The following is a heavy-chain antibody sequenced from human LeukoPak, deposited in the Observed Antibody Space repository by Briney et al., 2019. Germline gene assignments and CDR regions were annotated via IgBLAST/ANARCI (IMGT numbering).Heavy chain of an antibody. CDR3: ARTLAGSWYEFDY. CDR1: GFTFSSYA. J-gene: IGHJ4*02. D-gene: IGHD6-13*01. Sequence: GGSLRLSCAASGFTFSSYAMSWVRQAPGKGLEWVSAISGSGGSTYYADSVKGRFTISRDNSKNTLYLQMNSLRAEDTAVYYCARTLAGSWYEFDYWGQGTLVTVSS. V-gene: IGHV3-23*01. CDR2: ISGSGGST.